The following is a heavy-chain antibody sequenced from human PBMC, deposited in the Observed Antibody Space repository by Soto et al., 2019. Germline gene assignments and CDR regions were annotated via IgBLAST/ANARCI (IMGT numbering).Heavy chain of an antibody. CDR1: GGTFSSSA. V-gene: IGHV1-69*12. CDR3: ASLLRGYRGTGDY. Sequence: QVQLVQSGAEVKKPGSSVKVSCKASGGTFSSSAISWVRQAPGQGLEWMGGIIPIFGTANYAQKFQGRVTITADESTSAAYMELSSLRPEDTAVYYCASLLRGYRGTGDYWGQGTLVTVSS. CDR2: IIPIFGTA. J-gene: IGHJ4*02. D-gene: IGHD5-12*01.